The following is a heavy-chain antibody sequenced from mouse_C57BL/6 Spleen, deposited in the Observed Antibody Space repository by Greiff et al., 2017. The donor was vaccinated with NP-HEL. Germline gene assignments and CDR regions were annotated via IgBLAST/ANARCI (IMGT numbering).Heavy chain of an antibody. CDR3: AREALGY. Sequence: VQLQQSGPGLVKPSQSLSLTCSVTGYSITSGYYWNWIRQFPGNKLEWMGYISYDGSNNYNPSLKNRISITRDTSKNQFFLKLNSVTTEDTATYYCAREALGYWGQGTTLTVSS. J-gene: IGHJ2*01. D-gene: IGHD2-10*02. V-gene: IGHV3-6*01. CDR2: ISYDGSN. CDR1: GYSITSGYY.